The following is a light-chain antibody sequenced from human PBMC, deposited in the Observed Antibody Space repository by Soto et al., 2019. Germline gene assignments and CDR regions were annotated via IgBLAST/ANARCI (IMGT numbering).Light chain of an antibody. J-gene: IGKJ2*01. CDR3: QQYYSPPYT. V-gene: IGKV4-1*01. CDR1: QSVLYSSNNKYY. CDR2: WAS. Sequence: DIVMTQSPDSLAVSLGERATINCKCSQSVLYSSNNKYYLGWFQQKPGQTPKLLIYWASTRDSGVPDRFSGSGSGTDFTLIINSLQAEDVAVYYCQQYYSPPYTFGQGTRLEIK.